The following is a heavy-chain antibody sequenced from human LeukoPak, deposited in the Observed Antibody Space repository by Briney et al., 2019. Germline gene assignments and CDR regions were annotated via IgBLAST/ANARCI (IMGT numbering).Heavy chain of an antibody. V-gene: IGHV3-21*01. CDR2: ISSSSSYI. D-gene: IGHD6-19*01. CDR1: GFTFSSYS. Sequence: KSGGSLRLSCAASGFTFSSYSMNWVRQAPGKGLEWVSSISSSSSYIYYADSVKGRFTISRDNAKNSLYLQMNSLRAEDTAVYYCASGAIAVAGILAWGQGTLVTVSS. J-gene: IGHJ5*02. CDR3: ASGAIAVAGILA.